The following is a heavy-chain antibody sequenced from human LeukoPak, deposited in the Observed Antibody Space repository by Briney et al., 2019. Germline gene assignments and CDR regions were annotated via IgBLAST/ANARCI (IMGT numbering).Heavy chain of an antibody. CDR2: ISSSSSYI. V-gene: IGHV3-21*01. CDR1: GFTFSSYS. J-gene: IGHJ4*02. CDR3: ARDTQQLPIFDY. Sequence: GGSLRPSCAASGFTFSSYSMNWVRQAPGKGLEWVSSISSSSSYIYYADSVKGRFTISRDNAKNSLYLQMNSLRAEDTAVYYCARDTQQLPIFDYWGQGTLVTVSS. D-gene: IGHD6-13*01.